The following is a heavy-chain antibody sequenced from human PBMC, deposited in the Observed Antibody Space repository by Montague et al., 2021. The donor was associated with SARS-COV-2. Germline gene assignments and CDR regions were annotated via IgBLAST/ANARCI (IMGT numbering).Heavy chain of an antibody. CDR3: AHVSRLGNYYWADLDA. V-gene: IGHV2-5*02. D-gene: IGHD3-22*01. CDR1: GFSLTARAVG. CDR2: IYGDDDK. Sequence: PALVKPTQTLTLTCNFSGFSLTARAVGVGWIRQPPGKALEWLAVIYGDDDKRYSPYLRSRLTITKDTSANHVVLTMTNMDPVDKATYYCAHVSRLGNYYWADLDAWGPGPLVTVSS. J-gene: IGHJ5*02.